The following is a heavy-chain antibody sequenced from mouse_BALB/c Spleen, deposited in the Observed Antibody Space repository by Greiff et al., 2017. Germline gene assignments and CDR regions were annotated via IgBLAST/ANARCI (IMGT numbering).Heavy chain of an antibody. CDR2: ISSGSSTI. Sequence: EVQLVESGGGLVQPGGSRKLSCAASGFTFSSFGMHWVRQAPEKGLEWVAYISSGSSTIYYADTVKGRFTISRDNPKNTLFLQMTSLRSEDTAMYYCARGDEGYFYYYAMDYWGQGTSVTVSS. V-gene: IGHV5-17*02. J-gene: IGHJ4*01. D-gene: IGHD2-3*01. CDR1: GFTFSSFG. CDR3: ARGDEGYFYYYAMDY.